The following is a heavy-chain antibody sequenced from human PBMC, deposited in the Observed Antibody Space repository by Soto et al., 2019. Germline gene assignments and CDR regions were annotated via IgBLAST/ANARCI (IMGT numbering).Heavy chain of an antibody. D-gene: IGHD2-21*01. CDR1: GFTFSNYA. CDR3: RKDRWGAGSILSGLNY. Sequence: EVTLLESGGGLVQPGGSLSLSCAGSGFTFSNYAMSWVRQAPGKGLEWVSSIGGSDGGIYYADSVKGRFTISRDNSKNGLYLQLNSLRAEDRAVYYCRKDRWGAGSILSGLNYWGPGTLVTVSS. J-gene: IGHJ4*02. V-gene: IGHV3-23*01. CDR2: IGGSDGGI.